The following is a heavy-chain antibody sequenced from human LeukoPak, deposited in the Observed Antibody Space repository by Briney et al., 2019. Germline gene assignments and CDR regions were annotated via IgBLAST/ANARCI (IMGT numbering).Heavy chain of an antibody. D-gene: IGHD4-17*01. CDR3: ARALGDYVSYYYYGMDV. CDR1: GFTVGNNY. J-gene: IGHJ6*02. Sequence: GGSLRLSCTVSGFTVGNNYMSWIRQAPGKGLEWVSYISSSGSTIYYADSVKGRFTISRDNAKNSLYLQMNSLRAEDTAVYYCARALGDYVSYYYYGMDVWGQGTTVTVSS. V-gene: IGHV3-11*01. CDR2: ISSSGSTI.